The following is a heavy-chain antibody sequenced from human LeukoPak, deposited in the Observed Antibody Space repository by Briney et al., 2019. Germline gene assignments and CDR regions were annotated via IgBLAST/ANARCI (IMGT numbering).Heavy chain of an antibody. V-gene: IGHV1-8*02. CDR2: MNPNSGNT. CDR3: ASGARDYDSSGYNY. D-gene: IGHD3-22*01. J-gene: IGHJ4*02. CDR1: GYTFTSYD. Sequence: ASMKVSCKASGYTFTSYDINWVRQATGQGLEWMGWMNPNSGNTGYAQKFQGRVTMTRNTSISTAYMELSSLRSEDTAVYYCASGARDYDSSGYNYWGQGTLVTVSS.